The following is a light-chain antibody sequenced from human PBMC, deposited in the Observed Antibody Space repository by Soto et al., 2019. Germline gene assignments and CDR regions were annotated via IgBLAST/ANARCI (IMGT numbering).Light chain of an antibody. V-gene: IGLV2-23*02. Sequence: QPVLTQPASVSGSSGQSITISCTGSSDDVGRYNQVSWYQQHPGKAPKVMIYEVSQRPSGVSNRFSGSKSGNTASLTISGLQAEDEADYYCCSYVGSTTYVFGSGTKLTVL. CDR1: SDDVGRYNQ. J-gene: IGLJ1*01. CDR2: EVS. CDR3: CSYVGSTTYV.